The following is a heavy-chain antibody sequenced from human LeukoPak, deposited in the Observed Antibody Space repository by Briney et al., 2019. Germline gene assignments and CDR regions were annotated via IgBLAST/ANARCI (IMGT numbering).Heavy chain of an antibody. CDR1: GYTFTSYS. J-gene: IGHJ4*02. Sequence: ASVKVSCKASGYTFTSYSISWVRQAPGQGLEWMGWISAYNGNTNYAQKLQGRVTMTTDTSTSTAYMELRSLRSDDTAVYYCARVRYCGGDCYYFDYWGQGTLVTVSS. CDR3: ARVRYCGGDCYYFDY. CDR2: ISAYNGNT. D-gene: IGHD2-21*02. V-gene: IGHV1-18*01.